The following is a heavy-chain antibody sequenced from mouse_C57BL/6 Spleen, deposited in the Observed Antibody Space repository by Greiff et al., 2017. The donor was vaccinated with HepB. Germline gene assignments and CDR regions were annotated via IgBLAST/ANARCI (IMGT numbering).Heavy chain of an antibody. J-gene: IGHJ1*03. V-gene: IGHV1-72*01. CDR2: IDPNSGGT. CDR3: AEGYYGSSYGYFDV. Sequence: QVQLQQPGAELVKPGASVKLSCKASGYTFTSYWMHWVKQRPGRGLGWIGRIDPNSGGTKYNEKFKSKATLAVDKPSSAAYMPLSSLTAEDSAVSYGAEGYYGSSYGYFDVWGTGTTVTVSS. D-gene: IGHD1-1*01. CDR1: GYTFTSYW.